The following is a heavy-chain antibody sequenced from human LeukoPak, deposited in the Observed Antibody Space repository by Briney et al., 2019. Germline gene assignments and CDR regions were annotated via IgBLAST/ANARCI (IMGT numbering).Heavy chain of an antibody. CDR2: ISGSGVST. V-gene: IGHV3-23*01. J-gene: IGHJ4*02. Sequence: PGGSLRLSCAASGFTFSSYAMSWVRQAPGRGLEWVSSISGSGVSTYYADSVKGRFTVSRDSSKSTLHLQMNSLSAEDTAIYYCAKVAYSASWYAFDSWGQGTLVTVSS. D-gene: IGHD6-13*01. CDR3: AKVAYSASWYAFDS. CDR1: GFTFSSYA.